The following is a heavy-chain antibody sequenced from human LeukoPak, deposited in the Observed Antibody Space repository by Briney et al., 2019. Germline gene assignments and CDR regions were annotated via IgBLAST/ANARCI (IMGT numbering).Heavy chain of an antibody. CDR3: AKEPFIAAAGTGWFDP. CDR1: GFTFSSYG. J-gene: IGHJ5*02. V-gene: IGHV3-30*02. Sequence: GGSLRLSCAASGFTFSSYGMHWVRQAPGKGLEWVAFIRYDGSNKYHADSVKGRLTVSRDNSKNTLYLQMNSLRAEDTAVYYCAKEPFIAAAGTGWFDPWGQGTLVTVSS. CDR2: IRYDGSNK. D-gene: IGHD6-13*01.